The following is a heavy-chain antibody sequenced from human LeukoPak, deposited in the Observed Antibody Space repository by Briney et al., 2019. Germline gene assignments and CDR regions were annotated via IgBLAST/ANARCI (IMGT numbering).Heavy chain of an antibody. Sequence: GGSLRLSCAASGFTFSSYAMHWARQAPGKGLEWVAVISYDGSNKYYADSVKGRFTISRDNSKNTLYLQMNSLRAEDTAVYYCARVYYYYGMDVWGQGTTVTVSS. CDR2: ISYDGSNK. J-gene: IGHJ6*02. CDR1: GFTFSSYA. V-gene: IGHV3-30-3*01. CDR3: ARVYYYYGMDV.